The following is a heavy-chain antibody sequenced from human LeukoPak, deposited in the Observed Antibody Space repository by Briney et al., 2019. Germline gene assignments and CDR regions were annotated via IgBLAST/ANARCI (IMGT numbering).Heavy chain of an antibody. Sequence: PGGSLRLSCAASGFTFSSYAMSWVRQAPGKGLEWVSAISGSGGSTYYADSVKGRFTISRDNSKNTLYLQMNSLKAEDTAVYYFAKGGLEGELPPGVAFKIWGQGTMVTVSS. V-gene: IGHV3-23*01. CDR2: ISGSGGST. D-gene: IGHD1-26*01. CDR1: GFTFSSYA. CDR3: AKGGLEGELPPGVAFKI. J-gene: IGHJ3*02.